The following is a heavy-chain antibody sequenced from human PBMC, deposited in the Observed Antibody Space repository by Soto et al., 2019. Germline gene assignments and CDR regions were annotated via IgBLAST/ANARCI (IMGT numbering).Heavy chain of an antibody. Sequence: QVQLQESGPGLVKPSQTLPLTCTVSGGSISSGDYYWSWIRQLPGKGLEWIGYIYYSRGTYYNLCLKRRITISIDTSKNQFSLKLSSVTATDTAVYFCARGVDGRAGIYFDYWGQGTLVTVSS. CDR2: IYYSRGT. CDR3: ARGVDGRAGIYFDY. D-gene: IGHD1-20*01. J-gene: IGHJ4*02. V-gene: IGHV4-31*03. CDR1: GGSISSGDYY.